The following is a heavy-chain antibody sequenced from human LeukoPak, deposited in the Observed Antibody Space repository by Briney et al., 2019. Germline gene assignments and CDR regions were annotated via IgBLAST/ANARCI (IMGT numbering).Heavy chain of an antibody. Sequence: PGGSLRLSCAASGFTFSSYGMHWVGQAPGRGLEGVAVISYAGSNKTYADSVKGRFTISRDNSKNTLYLQMNSLRAEDTAVYYCARAIGVAVAGTDYWGQGTLVTVSS. J-gene: IGHJ4*02. V-gene: IGHV3-30*03. CDR3: ARAIGVAVAGTDY. CDR2: ISYAGSNK. D-gene: IGHD6-19*01. CDR1: GFTFSSYG.